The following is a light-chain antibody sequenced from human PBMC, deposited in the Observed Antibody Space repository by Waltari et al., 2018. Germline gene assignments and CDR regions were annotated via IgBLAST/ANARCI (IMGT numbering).Light chain of an antibody. Sequence: SYGLTQAPSVSVSPGQTARITCSGDTLPKEYAYWYQQKPGQAPVLVIYKDSERPSGIPERFSGSRAGTTVALTINGVQAEGEAEYYCQSSDSSGSYVLFGGGTKLTVL. CDR3: QSSDSSGSYVL. J-gene: IGLJ3*02. CDR2: KDS. CDR1: TLPKEY. V-gene: IGLV3-25*03.